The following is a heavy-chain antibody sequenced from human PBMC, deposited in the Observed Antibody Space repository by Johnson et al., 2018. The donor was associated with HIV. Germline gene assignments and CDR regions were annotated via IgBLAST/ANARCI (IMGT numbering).Heavy chain of an antibody. D-gene: IGHD3-22*01. Sequence: QVQLVESGGGLVKPGGSLRLSCAASGFTFNDYCMSWIRQAPGKGLEWVSYISNSGSSVYYADSVKGRFTISRDNAKNSLYLQMNSLRAEDTAVYYCARDSYDMSGQQHDAFDIWGQGTMVTVSS. CDR1: GFTFNDYC. V-gene: IGHV3-11*04. J-gene: IGHJ3*02. CDR3: ARDSYDMSGQQHDAFDI. CDR2: ISNSGSSV.